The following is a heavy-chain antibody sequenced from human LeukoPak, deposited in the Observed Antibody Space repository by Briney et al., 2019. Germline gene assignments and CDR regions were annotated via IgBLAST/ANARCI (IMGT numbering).Heavy chain of an antibody. V-gene: IGHV3-53*01. CDR2: IYSGGSS. CDR1: GGSISSGSYY. D-gene: IGHD1-26*01. J-gene: IGHJ4*02. CDR3: ARGKGSGSYDY. Sequence: LSLTCTVSGGSISSGSYYMSWVRQAPGKGLEWVSVIYSGGSSYYADSVKGRFTISRDNSKNTLYLQMNSLRAEDTAVYYCARGKGSGSYDYWGQGTLVTVSS.